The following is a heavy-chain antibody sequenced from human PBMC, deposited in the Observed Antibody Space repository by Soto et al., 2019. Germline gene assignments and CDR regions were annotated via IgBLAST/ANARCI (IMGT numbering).Heavy chain of an antibody. D-gene: IGHD4-17*01. J-gene: IGHJ6*02. CDR2: ININNGTI. Sequence: GWSLRLFCTASGATVRDYVMNWIRQAPGKGLDCVSYININNGTIHYADSVKGRFTISRDNAKNSLYLQMDSLRAADTAVYFCARDGTTGTTNYHYAIDVWGDGTTVTVSS. CDR3: ARDGTTGTTNYHYAIDV. V-gene: IGHV3-48*03. CDR1: GATVRDYV.